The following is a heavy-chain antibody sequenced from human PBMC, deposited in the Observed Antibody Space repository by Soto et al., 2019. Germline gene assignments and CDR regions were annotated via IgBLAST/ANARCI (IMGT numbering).Heavy chain of an antibody. Sequence: QVQLQQWGAGLLKPSETLSLTCAVYGGSFSGYYWTWIRQPPGTRLELIGDIYHSGSTIYNPSIKSRVTISLYKSKNQFSLKLISVTAADTAVYYCAKDKITGLFDYWGQGTLVTVSS. CDR2: IYHSGST. J-gene: IGHJ4*01. CDR3: AKDKITGLFDY. V-gene: IGHV4-34*01. CDR1: GGSFSGYY. D-gene: IGHD2-8*02.